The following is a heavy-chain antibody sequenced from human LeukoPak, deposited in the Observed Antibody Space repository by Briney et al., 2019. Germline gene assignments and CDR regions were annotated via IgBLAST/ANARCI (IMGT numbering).Heavy chain of an antibody. CDR2: IYHSGST. CDR1: GGSISSSNW. V-gene: IGHV4-4*02. J-gene: IGHJ4*02. D-gene: IGHD3-10*01. Sequence: PSETLSLTCAVSGGSISSSNWWSWVRQPPGKGLEWIGEIYHSGSTNYNPSLKSRVTISVDKSKNQFSLKLSSVTAADTAVYYCARLDLRRGGDRDYWGQGTLVTVSS. CDR3: ARLDLRRGGDRDY.